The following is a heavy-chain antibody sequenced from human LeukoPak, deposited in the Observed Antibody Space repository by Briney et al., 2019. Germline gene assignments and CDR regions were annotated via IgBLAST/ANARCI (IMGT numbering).Heavy chain of an antibody. CDR3: ARMQWKTTEMGY. CDR2: INPKSGST. CDR1: GYNFVDYY. Sequence: ASVKVSCKSSGYNFVDYYMHWVRQAPGQGLEWMGWINPKSGSTEYAQKFQGRVTMTRDTSINTAYMELSRLKSDDTAVYYCARMQWKTTEMGYWGQGTLVAVSS. J-gene: IGHJ4*02. D-gene: IGHD6-19*01. V-gene: IGHV1-2*02.